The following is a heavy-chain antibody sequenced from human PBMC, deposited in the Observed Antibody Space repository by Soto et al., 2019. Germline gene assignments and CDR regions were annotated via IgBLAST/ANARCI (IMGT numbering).Heavy chain of an antibody. D-gene: IGHD3-22*01. Sequence: GGSLRLSCAASGFTFRSHWMSWVRQAPGKGLEWVANIKQDGSEKYYVDSVKGRVTISRDNAKNSLYLQMNSLRAEDTAVYYCARADYYDSSGYYCGNWCQGTLVTVSS. J-gene: IGHJ4*02. CDR1: GFTFRSHW. V-gene: IGHV3-7*04. CDR2: IKQDGSEK. CDR3: ARADYYDSSGYYCGN.